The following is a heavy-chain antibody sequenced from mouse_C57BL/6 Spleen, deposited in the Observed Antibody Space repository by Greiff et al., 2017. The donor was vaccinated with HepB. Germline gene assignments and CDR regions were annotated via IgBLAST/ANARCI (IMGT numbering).Heavy chain of an antibody. V-gene: IGHV1-59*01. CDR2: IDPSDSYT. CDR3: ARSYGSSYRYFDV. J-gene: IGHJ1*03. D-gene: IGHD1-1*01. CDR1: GYTFTSYW. Sequence: QVQLQQPGAKLVRPGTSVKLSCKASGYTFTSYWMHWVKQRPGQGLEWIGVIDPSDSYTNYNQKFKGKATLTVDTSSSTAYMQLSSLTSEDSAVYYCARSYGSSYRYFDVWGTGTTVTVSS.